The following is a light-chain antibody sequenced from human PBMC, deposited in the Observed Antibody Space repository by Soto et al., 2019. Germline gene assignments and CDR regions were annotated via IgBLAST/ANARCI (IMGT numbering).Light chain of an antibody. CDR1: SSDVGGYNY. J-gene: IGLJ1*01. CDR2: EVS. Sequence: QSALTQPPSASGSPGQSVTISCTGTSSDVGGYNYVSWYQQHPGKAPKLMIYEVSKRPSGVPDRFSGSKSGNTASLTVSGLPAEDEADYYCSSYAGSNNFNVFGTGTKVTVL. CDR3: SSYAGSNNFNV. V-gene: IGLV2-8*01.